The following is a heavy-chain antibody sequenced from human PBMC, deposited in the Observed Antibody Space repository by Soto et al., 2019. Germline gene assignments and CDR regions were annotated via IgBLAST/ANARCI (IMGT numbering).Heavy chain of an antibody. D-gene: IGHD2-2*01. V-gene: IGHV3-23*01. CDR1: GFTFISYA. Sequence: GGSLRLSCAASGFTFISYAMSWVRQAPGKGLEWVSAISGSGGSTYYADSVKDRFTISRDNSKNTLYLQMNSLRAEDTAVYYCAKGALCSSTSCRTARSYYYYYMDVWGKGTTVTVSS. CDR3: AKGALCSSTSCRTARSYYYYYMDV. CDR2: ISGSGGST. J-gene: IGHJ6*03.